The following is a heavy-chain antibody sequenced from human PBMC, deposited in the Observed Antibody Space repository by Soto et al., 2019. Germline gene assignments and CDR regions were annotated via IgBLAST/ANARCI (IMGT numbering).Heavy chain of an antibody. D-gene: IGHD2-21*02. CDR1: GYTFTSYA. CDR2: INAGNGNT. Sequence: ASVKVSCKASGYTFTSYAMHWVRQAPGQRLEWMGWINAGNGNTKYSQKFQGRVTITRDTSASTAYMELSSLRSEDTAVYYCARDSEAYCGGDCYKGGVDYWGQGTLVTVSS. CDR3: ARDSEAYCGGDCYKGGVDY. V-gene: IGHV1-3*01. J-gene: IGHJ4*02.